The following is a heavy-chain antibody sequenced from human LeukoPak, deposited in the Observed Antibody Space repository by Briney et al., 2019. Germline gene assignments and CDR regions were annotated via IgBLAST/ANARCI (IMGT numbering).Heavy chain of an antibody. CDR1: GGTFSSYA. J-gene: IGHJ2*01. Sequence: GASVTVSCKASGGTFSSYAISWVRQAPGQGLEWMGGIIPIFGTANYAQKFQGSVTITADESTSTAYMELSSLRSEDTAVYYCARVRIPRAWYFDLWGRGTLVTVSS. D-gene: IGHD2-15*01. CDR2: IIPIFGTA. CDR3: ARVRIPRAWYFDL. V-gene: IGHV1-69*13.